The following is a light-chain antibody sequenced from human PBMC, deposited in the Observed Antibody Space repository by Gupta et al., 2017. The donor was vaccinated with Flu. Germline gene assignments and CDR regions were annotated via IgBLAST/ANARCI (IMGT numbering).Light chain of an antibody. J-gene: IGLJ2*01. CDR3: STYAGSSNCVV. Sequence: VSGYYNVSSHHQHPGKAPTTFIFDVTKRPSGVPSRFSGCKSGNTASLTVSGLQAEEEDDYYCSTYAGSSNCVVFGGGTKLTVL. CDR1: VSGYYN. V-gene: IGLV2-8*01. CDR2: DVT.